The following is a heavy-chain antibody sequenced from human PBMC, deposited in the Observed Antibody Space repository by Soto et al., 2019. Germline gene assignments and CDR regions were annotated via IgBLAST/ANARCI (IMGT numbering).Heavy chain of an antibody. CDR2: MNPNSGNT. CDR1: GYTFTSYD. Sequence: ASVKVSCKASGYTFTSYDINWVRQATGQGLEWMGWMNPNSGNTGYAQKFQGRVTMTRNTSISTAYMELSSLRSEDTAVYYCAREGRLRFLEWYYYMDVWGKGTTVTVSS. D-gene: IGHD3-3*01. J-gene: IGHJ6*03. V-gene: IGHV1-8*01. CDR3: AREGRLRFLEWYYYMDV.